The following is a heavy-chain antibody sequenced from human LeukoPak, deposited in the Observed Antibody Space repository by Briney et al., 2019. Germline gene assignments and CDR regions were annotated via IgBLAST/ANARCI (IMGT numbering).Heavy chain of an antibody. CDR3: ARGAYYYDFDAFDI. V-gene: IGHV3-30*02. CDR2: IRYDGSNK. J-gene: IGHJ3*02. Sequence: PGGSLRLSCAASGFTFSSYGMHWVRQAPGKGLEWVAFIRYDGSNKYYADSVKGRFTISRDNSKNTLYLQMNSLRAEDTAVYYCARGAYYYDFDAFDIWGQGTMVTVSS. D-gene: IGHD3-22*01. CDR1: GFTFSSYG.